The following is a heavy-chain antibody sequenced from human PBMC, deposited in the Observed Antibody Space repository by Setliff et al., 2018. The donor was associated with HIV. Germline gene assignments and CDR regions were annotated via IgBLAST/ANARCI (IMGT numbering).Heavy chain of an antibody. D-gene: IGHD1-26*01. CDR2: IYHSGST. CDR3: ARVVGADDAFAF. J-gene: IGHJ3*01. CDR1: GYSISSGYY. V-gene: IGHV4-38-2*02. Sequence: ETLSLTCTVSGYSISSGYYWGWIRQPPGKGLEWIGSIYHSGSTCYNPSLKSRVTISVDTSKNQFSPKLSSVTAADTAVYYCARVVGADDAFAFWGQGTMVTVSS.